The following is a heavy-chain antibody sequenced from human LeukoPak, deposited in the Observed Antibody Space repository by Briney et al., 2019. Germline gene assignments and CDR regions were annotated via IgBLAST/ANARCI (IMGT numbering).Heavy chain of an antibody. Sequence: GGSLRLSCAASGFTFSDYFMTWIRQAPGKGLEWVSYISSSGSTIYYADSVKGRFTISRDNAKNSLYLQMNSLRAEDTAVYYCASVTTVGANDAFDIWGQGTMVTVSS. CDR2: ISSSGSTI. D-gene: IGHD1-26*01. V-gene: IGHV3-11*01. CDR1: GFTFSDYF. CDR3: ASVTTVGANDAFDI. J-gene: IGHJ3*02.